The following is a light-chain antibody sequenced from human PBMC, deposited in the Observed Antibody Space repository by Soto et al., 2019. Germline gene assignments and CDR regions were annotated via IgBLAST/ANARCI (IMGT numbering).Light chain of an antibody. V-gene: IGLV1-40*01. Sequence: QSVLTQAPSVSGAPGQRVTISCTGSSSNIGAGYDVHWYQQLPGTAPKLLIYGNSNRPSGVPDRFSGSKSGTSASLAITGLQAEDEADYYCQSYDSSLSGSRFGTGTKVTVL. CDR1: SSNIGAGYD. J-gene: IGLJ1*01. CDR3: QSYDSSLSGSR. CDR2: GNS.